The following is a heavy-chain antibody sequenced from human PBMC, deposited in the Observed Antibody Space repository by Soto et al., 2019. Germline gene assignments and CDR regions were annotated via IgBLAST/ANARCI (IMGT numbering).Heavy chain of an antibody. D-gene: IGHD6-19*01. CDR3: ARVFSVAGPVKVYYYYYMDV. Sequence: SETLSLTCTVSGGSISSYYWSWIRQPPGKGLEWIGHTYYSGSTNYNPSLKSRVTISVDTSKNQFSLKLSSVTAADTAVYYCARVFSVAGPVKVYYYYYMDVWGKGTTVTVSS. V-gene: IGHV4-59*01. CDR2: TYYSGST. J-gene: IGHJ6*03. CDR1: GGSISSYY.